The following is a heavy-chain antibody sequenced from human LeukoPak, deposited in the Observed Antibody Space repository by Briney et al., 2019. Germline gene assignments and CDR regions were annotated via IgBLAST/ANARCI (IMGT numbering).Heavy chain of an antibody. J-gene: IGHJ4*02. CDR3: AGTKEMATIVS. D-gene: IGHD5-24*01. Sequence: KTSETLSLTCTVSGGSISSYYWSWIRQPPGKGLEWIGYIYYSGSTNYNPSLKSRVTISVDTSKNQSSLKLSSVTAADTAVYYCAGTKEMATIVSWGQGTLVTVSS. CDR2: IYYSGST. V-gene: IGHV4-59*01. CDR1: GGSISSYY.